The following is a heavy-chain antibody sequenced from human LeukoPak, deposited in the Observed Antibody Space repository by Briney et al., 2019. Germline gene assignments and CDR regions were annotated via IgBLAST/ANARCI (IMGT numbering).Heavy chain of an antibody. V-gene: IGHV4-59*01. CDR2: IYYSGST. D-gene: IGHD3-22*01. CDR3: ARGDFTMIDYDYYYYYGMDV. CDR1: GGSISSYY. J-gene: IGHJ6*02. Sequence: PSETLSLTCTVSGGSISSYYWSWIRQPPGKGLEWIGYIYYSGSTNYNPSLKSRVTISVDTSKNQFSLKLSSVTAADTAVYYCARGDFTMIDYDYYYYYGMDVWGQGTTVTVSS.